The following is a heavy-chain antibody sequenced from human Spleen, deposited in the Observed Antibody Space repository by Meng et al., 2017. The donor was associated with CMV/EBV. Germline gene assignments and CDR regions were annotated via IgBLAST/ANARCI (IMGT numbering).Heavy chain of an antibody. CDR2: LNPNSGNT. D-gene: IGHD3-3*01. CDR3: ARMDYDFWGDYHAMDV. CDR1: GSTFTNFD. J-gene: IGHJ6*02. V-gene: IGHV1-8*02. Sequence: ASVKVSCKASGSTFTNFDINWVRQATGQGLQWMGWLNPNSGNTGYAQKFQGRVTMTRSTSISTAYMELRSLRSEDTAMYFCARMDYDFWGDYHAMDVWGQGTTVTVSS.